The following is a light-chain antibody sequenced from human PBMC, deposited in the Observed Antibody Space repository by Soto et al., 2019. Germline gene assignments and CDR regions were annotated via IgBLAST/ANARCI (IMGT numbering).Light chain of an antibody. V-gene: IGLV1-51*01. CDR1: NSNIGNNY. CDR3: AAWDNNLSAVG. CDR2: DTY. Sequence: QSVLTQPPSVSAAPGQKVTISCSGSNSNIGNNYVSWYQQLPGAAPKLLIYDTYKRPSGIPDRFSGSKSGASATLDIAGIQTGDEADYYCAAWDNNLSAVGFGGGTKVTVL. J-gene: IGLJ2*01.